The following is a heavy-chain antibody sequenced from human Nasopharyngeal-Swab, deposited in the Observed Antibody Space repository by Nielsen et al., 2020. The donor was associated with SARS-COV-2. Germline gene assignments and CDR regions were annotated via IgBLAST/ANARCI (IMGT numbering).Heavy chain of an antibody. CDR2: ISSSSSYI. Sequence: VRQAPGKGLEWVSSISSSSSYIYYADSVKGRFTISRDNAKNSLYLQMNSLRAEDTAVYYCAKGNCSGGSCYLDYWGQGTLVTVSS. CDR3: AKGNCSGGSCYLDY. J-gene: IGHJ4*02. V-gene: IGHV3-21*01. D-gene: IGHD2-15*01.